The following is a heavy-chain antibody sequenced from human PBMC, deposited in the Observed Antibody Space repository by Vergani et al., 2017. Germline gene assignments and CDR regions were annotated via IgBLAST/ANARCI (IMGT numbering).Heavy chain of an antibody. V-gene: IGHV1-2*02. CDR2: INPYSGGT. Sequence: QVQLVQSGAEVKKPGASVKVSCKASGYTFTDYYMHWVRQAPGQGLEWMGWINPYSGGTNYAQKFQGRVTMTRETSISTAYMELSRLRSDDTAVYYCARGQWLPTLSFDYWGQGTLVTVSS. CDR3: ARGQWLPTLSFDY. CDR1: GYTFTDYY. D-gene: IGHD6-19*01. J-gene: IGHJ4*02.